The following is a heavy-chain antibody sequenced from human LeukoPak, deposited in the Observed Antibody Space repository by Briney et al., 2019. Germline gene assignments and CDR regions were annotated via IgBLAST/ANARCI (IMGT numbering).Heavy chain of an antibody. V-gene: IGHV4-4*07. D-gene: IGHD6-19*01. J-gene: IGHJ5*02. Sequence: SETLSLTCTVSGGSISSYYWSWIRQPAGKGLEWIGRIYTSGSTNYNPSLKSRLTMSVDTSKNQFSLKLSSVTAADTAVYYCARDPGRPGYSSGWLYNWFDPWGQGTLVTVSS. CDR2: IYTSGST. CDR1: GGSISSYY. CDR3: ARDPGRPGYSSGWLYNWFDP.